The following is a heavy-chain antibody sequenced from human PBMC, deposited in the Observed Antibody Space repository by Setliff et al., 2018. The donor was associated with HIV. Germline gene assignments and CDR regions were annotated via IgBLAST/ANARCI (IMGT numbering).Heavy chain of an antibody. CDR3: ARDRGYGERRGGRDYYYGMDV. J-gene: IGHJ6*02. Sequence: SVKVSCKASGGTFSNHAISWARQAPGQGLEWMGGIIPIFGTANYAQKFQGRVTITADESTSTAYMELSSLSSEDTAMYYCARDRGYGERRGGRDYYYGMDVWGQGTTVTVSS. D-gene: IGHD4-17*01. CDR2: IIPIFGTA. CDR1: GGTFSNHA. V-gene: IGHV1-69*13.